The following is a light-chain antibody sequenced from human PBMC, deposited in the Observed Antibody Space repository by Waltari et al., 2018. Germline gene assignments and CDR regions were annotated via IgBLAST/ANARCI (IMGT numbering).Light chain of an antibody. CDR1: QTINNW. CDR2: KAS. J-gene: IGKJ1*01. Sequence: DIQMTQSPSILSASVGDRVTITCRASQTINNWLAWYQQKPGKAPKLLIYKASTLESGVPSRFSGSGSGTEFPLTISSLQPGDFATYYCQQFSSFPWTFGHGTKVEIK. V-gene: IGKV1-5*03. CDR3: QQFSSFPWT.